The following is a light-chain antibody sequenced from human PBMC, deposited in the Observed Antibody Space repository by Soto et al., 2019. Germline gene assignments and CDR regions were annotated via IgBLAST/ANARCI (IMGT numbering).Light chain of an antibody. J-gene: IGKJ5*01. CDR2: GAS. Sequence: IVMTQSPATLSVSPGERATLSCRARQNVRSNLAWYQQKPGQAPRLLIYGASSRATGFPDRFSGSGSGTDFTLTISGLEPENSAVYYCQQYGSSSEITFGQGTRLEIK. V-gene: IGKV3-20*01. CDR1: QNVRSN. CDR3: QQYGSSSEIT.